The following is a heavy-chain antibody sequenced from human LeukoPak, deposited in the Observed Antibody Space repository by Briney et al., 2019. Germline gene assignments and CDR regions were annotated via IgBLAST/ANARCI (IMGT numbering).Heavy chain of an antibody. J-gene: IGHJ4*02. CDR1: GFTFSDYY. D-gene: IGHD3-3*01. CDR2: ISSSGSTI. Sequence: GGSLRLSCAASGFTFSDYYMSWIRQAPGKGLEWVSYISSSGSTIYYADSVKGRFTISRDNAKNSLYLQMNSLRAEDTAVYYCAKETGNDFWSGSPPPFDYWGQGTLVTVSS. CDR3: AKETGNDFWSGSPPPFDY. V-gene: IGHV3-11*01.